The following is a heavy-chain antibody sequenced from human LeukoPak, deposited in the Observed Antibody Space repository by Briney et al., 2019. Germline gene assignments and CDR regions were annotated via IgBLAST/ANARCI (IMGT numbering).Heavy chain of an antibody. CDR2: IYHSGST. J-gene: IGHJ5*02. D-gene: IGHD3-10*01. CDR3: ARVAITMVRGVSRGNWFDP. CDR1: GDSISSSSYY. V-gene: IGHV4-39*07. Sequence: SETLSLTCTVSGDSISSSSYYWGWIRQPPGKGLEWIGSIYHSGSTYYNPSLKSRVTISVDTSKNQFSLKLSSVTAADTAVYYCARVAITMVRGVSRGNWFDPWGQGTLVTVSS.